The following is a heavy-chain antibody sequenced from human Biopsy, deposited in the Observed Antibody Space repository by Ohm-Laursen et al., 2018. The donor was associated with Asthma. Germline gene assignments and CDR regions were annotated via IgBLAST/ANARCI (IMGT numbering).Heavy chain of an antibody. CDR2: IYYIGST. J-gene: IGHJ4*02. Sequence: SDTLSLTCTVSGGSISSGAYYWSWVRQPPGKSLEWIGYIYYIGSTYYNPSLKSRVAISLDTSKNQFSLKLSSVTAADTAVYFCARRGGVRRYFDYWGQGTLVTVSS. CDR1: GGSISSGAYY. D-gene: IGHD3-16*01. V-gene: IGHV4-30-4*02. CDR3: ARRGGVRRYFDY.